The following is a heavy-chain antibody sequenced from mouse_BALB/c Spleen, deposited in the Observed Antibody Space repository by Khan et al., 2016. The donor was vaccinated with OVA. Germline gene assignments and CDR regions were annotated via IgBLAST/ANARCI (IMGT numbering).Heavy chain of an antibody. J-gene: IGHJ1*01. V-gene: IGHV1-43*01. CDR1: GYSFTGYY. CDR3: AIFRGYFDV. Sequence: EVQLQQSGPDLVKPGASVNISCKASGYSFTGYYMHWVKQSPGKSLEWIGRLNPNTGGTNYNQKFKDKALLTVDKSSSTAYMELRSLASEASAVSACAIFRGYFDVWGAGTTVTVSS. CDR2: LNPNTGGT.